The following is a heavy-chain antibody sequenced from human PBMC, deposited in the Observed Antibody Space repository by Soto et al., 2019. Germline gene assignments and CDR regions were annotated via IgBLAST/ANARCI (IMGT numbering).Heavy chain of an antibody. CDR1: GGSIGSGDYY. CDR2: IYYSGST. D-gene: IGHD6-25*01. Sequence: LSLTCTVSGGSIGSGDYYWSWIRQPPGKGLEWIGYIYYSGSTYYNPSLKSRVTISVDTSKNQFSLKLSSVTAADTAVYYCARGSNLPAAYFDYWGQGTLVTVSS. J-gene: IGHJ4*02. V-gene: IGHV4-30-4*01. CDR3: ARGSNLPAAYFDY.